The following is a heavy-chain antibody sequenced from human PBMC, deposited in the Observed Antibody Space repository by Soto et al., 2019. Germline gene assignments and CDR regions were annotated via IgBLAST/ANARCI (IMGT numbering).Heavy chain of an antibody. J-gene: IGHJ6*02. Sequence: EAQLVESGGGLVQPGGSLKLSCAASGFTFSGSAMHWVRQASGKGLEWVGRIRSKANSYATAYAASVKGRFTISRDDSKNTAYLQMNSLKTEDTAVYYCTSSALIDYYYYYGMDVWGQGTTVTVSS. CDR1: GFTFSGSA. V-gene: IGHV3-73*02. CDR3: TSSALIDYYYYYGMDV. CDR2: IRSKANSYAT. D-gene: IGHD3-22*01.